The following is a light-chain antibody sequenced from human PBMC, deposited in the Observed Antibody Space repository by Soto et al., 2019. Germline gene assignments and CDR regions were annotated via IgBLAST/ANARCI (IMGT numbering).Light chain of an antibody. J-gene: IGLJ3*02. CDR1: TGDVGGYDV. V-gene: IGLV2-23*02. CDR3: CSFAGSSTFWV. Sequence: QSALTQPASVSGSPGQSITISCSGTTGDVGGYDVVSWYQQHPGKAPKLMIFEVNQRPSGVSDRFSGSKSGNTASLTISGLQAGDEADYYCCSFAGSSTFWVFXGGTKGTVL. CDR2: EVN.